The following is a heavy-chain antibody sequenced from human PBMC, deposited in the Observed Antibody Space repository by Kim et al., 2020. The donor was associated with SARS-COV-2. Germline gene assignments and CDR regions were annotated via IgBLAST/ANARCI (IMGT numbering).Heavy chain of an antibody. V-gene: IGHV4-59*08. CDR2: IYYSGST. CDR3: ARHPYSSGYYERYYFDY. CDR1: GGSISSYY. J-gene: IGHJ4*02. Sequence: SETLSLTCTVSGGSISSYYWSWIRQPPGKGLEWIGYIYYSGSTNYNPSLKSRVTISVDTSNNQFSLKLSSVTAADTAVYYCARHPYSSGYYERYYFDYWGPGTLVTVSS. D-gene: IGHD3-22*01.